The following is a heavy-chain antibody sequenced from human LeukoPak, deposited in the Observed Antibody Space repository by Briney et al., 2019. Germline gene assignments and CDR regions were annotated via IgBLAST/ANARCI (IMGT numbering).Heavy chain of an antibody. CDR2: ISGDGGDT. Sequence: GGSLRLSCAASGFTFDDYAMHWVRQVPGKGLEWVSLISGDGGDTFYADSVRGRFTISRDNNKNSLFLQMNSLRTEDTALYCCARARGYSNLWGQGTLVTVSS. CDR3: ARARGYSNL. CDR1: GFTFDDYA. D-gene: IGHD5-12*01. V-gene: IGHV3-43*02. J-gene: IGHJ4*02.